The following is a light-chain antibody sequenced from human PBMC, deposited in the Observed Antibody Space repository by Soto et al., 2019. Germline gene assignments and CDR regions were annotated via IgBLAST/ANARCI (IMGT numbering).Light chain of an antibody. CDR1: SSNIGAGYD. CDR3: QSYDSSLSGYV. Sequence: QSVLTQPPSVSGAPGQRVTISGTGSSSNIGAGYDVHWYQQLPGTAPKVLIYGNSNRPSGVPDRFSGSKSGTSASLAITGLQAEDEADYNCQSYDSSLSGYVFGTGTKLTVL. CDR2: GNS. J-gene: IGLJ1*01. V-gene: IGLV1-40*01.